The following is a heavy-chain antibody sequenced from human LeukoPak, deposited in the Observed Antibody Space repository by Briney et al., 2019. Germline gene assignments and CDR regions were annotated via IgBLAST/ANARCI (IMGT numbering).Heavy chain of an antibody. CDR3: ARVPWEQSRREDNYFDY. V-gene: IGHV3-48*04. D-gene: IGHD1-26*01. J-gene: IGHJ4*02. CDR1: GLTFSSHS. CDR2: ISSSSSII. Sequence: QAGGSLRLSCAASGLTFSSHSMNWVRQAPGKGLEWVSYISSSSSIIYYADSVKGRFTISRDNAKNSLYLQMNSLRAEDTAVYYCARVPWEQSRREDNYFDYWGQGTLVTVSS.